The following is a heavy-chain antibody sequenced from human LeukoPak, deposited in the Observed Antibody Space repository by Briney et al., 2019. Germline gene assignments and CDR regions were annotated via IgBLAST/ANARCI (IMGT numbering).Heavy chain of an antibody. Sequence: PSETLSLTCTVSGGSISSGGYYWSWIRQHPGKGLEWIGYIYYSGSTNYNPSLKSRVTISVDTSKNQFSLKLSSVTAADTAVYYCARDRSGWYLYPNFSYYYGMDVWGQGTTVTVSS. CDR1: GGSISSGGYY. J-gene: IGHJ6*02. CDR2: IYYSGST. V-gene: IGHV4-61*08. CDR3: ARDRSGWYLYPNFSYYYGMDV. D-gene: IGHD6-19*01.